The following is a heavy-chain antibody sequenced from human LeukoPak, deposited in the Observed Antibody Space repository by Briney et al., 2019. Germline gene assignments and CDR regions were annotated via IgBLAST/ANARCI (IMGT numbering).Heavy chain of an antibody. D-gene: IGHD4-17*01. Sequence: GGSLRLSCAASGFTFSSYAMSWVRQAPGKGLEWVSAINSAGSTYYGDSVRGRFTISRDNSKNVLYLQMNSLRAEDTALYYCAKDPNTVATAPFDHWGQGTLVTVSS. V-gene: IGHV3-23*01. J-gene: IGHJ4*02. CDR3: AKDPNTVATAPFDH. CDR1: GFTFSSYA. CDR2: INSAGST.